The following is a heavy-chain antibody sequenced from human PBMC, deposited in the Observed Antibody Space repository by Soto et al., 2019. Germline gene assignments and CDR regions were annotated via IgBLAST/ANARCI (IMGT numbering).Heavy chain of an antibody. D-gene: IGHD6-6*01. J-gene: IGHJ4*02. CDR3: AVLIEFSSSSYFDY. V-gene: IGHV2-5*02. Sequence: GPTLVNPTQTLTLTCTFSGLSLSAVGVGGGWGRQPPGKAMEWLALIYWDDDNRYSPSLKSRLTITKDTSKNQVVLTMTNMDPVDTGTYYCAVLIEFSSSSYFDYWGQGALVTVSS. CDR2: IYWDDDN. CDR1: GLSLSAVGVG.